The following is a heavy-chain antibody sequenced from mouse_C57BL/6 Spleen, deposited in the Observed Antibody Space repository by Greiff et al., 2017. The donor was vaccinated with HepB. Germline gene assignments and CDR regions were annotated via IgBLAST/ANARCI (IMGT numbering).Heavy chain of an antibody. V-gene: IGHV1-72*01. D-gene: IGHD2-4*01. CDR2: IDPNSGGT. J-gene: IGHJ3*01. CDR1: GYTFTSYW. Sequence: VQLQQPGAELVKPGASVKLSCKASGYTFTSYWMHWVKQRPGRGLEWIGRIDPNSGGTKYNEKFKSKATLTVDKPSSTAYMQLSSLTSEDSAVYYCAGSTDYDYDGSWFAYWGQGTLVTVSA. CDR3: AGSTDYDYDGSWFAY.